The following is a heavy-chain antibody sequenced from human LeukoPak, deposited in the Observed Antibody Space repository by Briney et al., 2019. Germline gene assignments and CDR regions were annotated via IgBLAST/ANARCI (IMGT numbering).Heavy chain of an antibody. J-gene: IGHJ6*02. V-gene: IGHV4-59*12. Sequence: SETLSLTCTVSGGSISSYYWSWIRQPPGKGLEWIGYIYYSGSTNYNPSLKSRVTISVDTSKNQFSLKLSSVTAADTAVYYCARESVQGSYYGMDVWGQGTTVTVSS. CDR3: ARESVQGSYYGMDV. CDR2: IYYSGST. CDR1: GGSISSYY. D-gene: IGHD3-16*01.